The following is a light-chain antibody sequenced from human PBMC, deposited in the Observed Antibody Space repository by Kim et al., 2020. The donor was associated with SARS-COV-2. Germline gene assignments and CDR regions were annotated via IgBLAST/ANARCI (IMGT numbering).Light chain of an antibody. Sequence: VAPGKTASITCSGDKLGDKYACWYQQKPGQSPVLVIYQDSKRPSGIPERFSGSNSGNTATLTISETQAMDEADYYCQAWDSSTYVFGTGTKVTVL. CDR3: QAWDSSTYV. CDR1: KLGDKY. V-gene: IGLV3-1*01. J-gene: IGLJ1*01. CDR2: QDS.